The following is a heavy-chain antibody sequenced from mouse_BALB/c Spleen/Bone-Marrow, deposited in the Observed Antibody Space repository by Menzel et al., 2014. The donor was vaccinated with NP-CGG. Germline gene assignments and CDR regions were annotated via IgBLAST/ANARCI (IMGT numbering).Heavy chain of an antibody. Sequence: VQLKQSGAELVKPGASVKSSCTASGFNIKDTYMHWVKQRPEQGLEWIGRIDPANGNTKYDPKFQGKATITADTSSNTAYLQLSSLTSEDTAVYYCARWEYYAMDYWGQGTSVNVSS. V-gene: IGHV14-3*02. CDR2: IDPANGNT. CDR3: ARWEYYAMDY. CDR1: GFNIKDTY. D-gene: IGHD4-1*01. J-gene: IGHJ4*01.